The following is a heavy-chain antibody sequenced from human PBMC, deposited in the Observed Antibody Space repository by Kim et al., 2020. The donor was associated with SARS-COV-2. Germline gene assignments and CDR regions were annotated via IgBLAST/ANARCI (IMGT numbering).Heavy chain of an antibody. CDR1: GGSVSSGSYY. J-gene: IGHJ4*02. CDR2: IYYSGST. V-gene: IGHV4-61*01. CDR3: ARVSPGELDFGY. D-gene: IGHD3-10*01. Sequence: SETLSLTCTVSGGSVSSGSYYWSWIRQPPGMGLEWIGYIYYSGSTNNNPSLKSRVTISVDTSKNQFSLKLSSVTAADTAVYYCARVSPGELDFGYWGQGTLVSVSS.